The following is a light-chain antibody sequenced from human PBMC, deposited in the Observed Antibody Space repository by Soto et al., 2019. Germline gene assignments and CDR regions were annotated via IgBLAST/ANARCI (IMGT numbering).Light chain of an antibody. CDR3: CSYAGTYWV. Sequence: QSALTQPRSVSGSPGQSVTISCTGTSNDVGGYNYVSWFQQHPGKVPKLMVYDVSYRPSGVPDRFSGSKSGNTASLTISGLQADDEGDYYCCSYAGTYWVFGGGTNVTVL. J-gene: IGLJ3*02. V-gene: IGLV2-11*01. CDR2: DVS. CDR1: SNDVGGYNY.